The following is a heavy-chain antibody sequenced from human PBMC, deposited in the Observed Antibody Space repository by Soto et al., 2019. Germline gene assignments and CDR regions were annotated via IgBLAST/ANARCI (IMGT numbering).Heavy chain of an antibody. CDR3: ARDRGLQPGKARSFDP. CDR1: GGTFSSYA. J-gene: IGHJ5*02. V-gene: IGHV1-69*01. D-gene: IGHD2-15*01. CDR2: IIPVFGTA. Sequence: QVQLVQSGAEVKKPGSSVKVSCKASGGTFSSYAISWVRQAPGQGREWMGGIIPVFGTANYAQKFQGRVTITADESTRTAYMELSSLRSEDTAVYYCARDRGLQPGKARSFDPWGQGTLVTVSS.